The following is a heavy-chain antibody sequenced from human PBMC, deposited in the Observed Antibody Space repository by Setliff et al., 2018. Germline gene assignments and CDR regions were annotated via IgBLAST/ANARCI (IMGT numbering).Heavy chain of an antibody. V-gene: IGHV3-74*01. CDR2: MSDDGSTT. CDR1: GFTFSNYW. Sequence: GGSLRLSCAASGFTFSNYWMHWVRQVPGKGLVWVSHMSDDGSTTNYGDSGKGRFIISRDNGKSTLYLQMNSLGADDTAVYYCVQGGASQCLALGLGPQYPFDIWGKGTMVTVSS. D-gene: IGHD2-2*01. J-gene: IGHJ3*02. CDR3: VQGGASQCLALGLGPQYPFDI.